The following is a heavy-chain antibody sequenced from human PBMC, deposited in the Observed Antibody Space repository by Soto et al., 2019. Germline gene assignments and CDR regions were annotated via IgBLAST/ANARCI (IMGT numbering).Heavy chain of an antibody. D-gene: IGHD4-17*01. J-gene: IGHJ4*02. Sequence: GGSLRLSCAASGFTFSSYSMNWVRQAPGKGLEWVSYISSSSSTIYYADSVKGRFTISRDNAKNSLYLQMNSLRAEDTAVYYCARARTHDYGDFLDYWGQGTLVTVSS. CDR1: GFTFSSYS. CDR3: ARARTHDYGDFLDY. CDR2: ISSSSSTI. V-gene: IGHV3-48*01.